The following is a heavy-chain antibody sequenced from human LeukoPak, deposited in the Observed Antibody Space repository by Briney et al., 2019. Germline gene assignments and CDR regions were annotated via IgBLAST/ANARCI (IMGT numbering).Heavy chain of an antibody. Sequence: PGRSLRLSCAASGFTFSSYAMHWVRQAPGKGLEWVAVISYDGSNKYYADSVKGRFTISRDNSKNTLYLQMNSLRAEDTAVYYCATHEGYCSSTSCYRRYAFDIWGQGTMVTVSS. D-gene: IGHD2-2*01. J-gene: IGHJ3*02. CDR3: ATHEGYCSSTSCYRRYAFDI. CDR1: GFTFSSYA. V-gene: IGHV3-30-3*01. CDR2: ISYDGSNK.